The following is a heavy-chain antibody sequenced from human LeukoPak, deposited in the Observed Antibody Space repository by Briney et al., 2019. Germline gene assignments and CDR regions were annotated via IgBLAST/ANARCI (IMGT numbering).Heavy chain of an antibody. CDR2: IGSSSSTR. CDR3: ARTYSGRYFDY. V-gene: IGHV3-48*01. D-gene: IGHD1-26*01. J-gene: IGHJ4*02. Sequence: RGSQRLSCAASGVTFSSDSMNWVRHAPREGLEWVSHIGSSSSTRYYADSVKGRFPLSRDNAKNSLYLQRNSLRAEDTAVYYCARTYSGRYFDYWGQGTLVTVSS. CDR1: GVTFSSDS.